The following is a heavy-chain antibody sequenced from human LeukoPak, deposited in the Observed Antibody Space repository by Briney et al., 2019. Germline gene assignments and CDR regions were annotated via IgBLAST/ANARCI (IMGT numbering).Heavy chain of an antibody. CDR2: IYYSGST. V-gene: IGHV4-39*01. Sequence: PSETLSLTCTASGGSISNSNYCWGWVRQPPGKGLEWIGGIYYSGSTYYSPSLKSRVTISVDTSKNQFSLKLTSVTAADTAVYYCARGPSYSSRLDYWGQGTLVTVSS. CDR3: ARGPSYSSRLDY. CDR1: GGSISNSNYC. J-gene: IGHJ4*02. D-gene: IGHD6-13*01.